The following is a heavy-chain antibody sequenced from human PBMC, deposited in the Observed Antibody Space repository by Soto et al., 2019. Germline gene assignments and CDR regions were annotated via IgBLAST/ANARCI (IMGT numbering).Heavy chain of an antibody. CDR3: AKTYKVFYYYYGMDV. CDR2: ISYDGSNK. D-gene: IGHD1-1*01. J-gene: IGHJ6*02. Sequence: GGSLRLSCAASGFTFSSYAMHWVRQAPGKGLEWVAVISYDGSNKYYADSVKGRFTISRDNSKNTLYLQMNSLRAEDTAVYYCAKTYKVFYYYYGMDVWGQGTTVTVSS. V-gene: IGHV3-30-3*02. CDR1: GFTFSSYA.